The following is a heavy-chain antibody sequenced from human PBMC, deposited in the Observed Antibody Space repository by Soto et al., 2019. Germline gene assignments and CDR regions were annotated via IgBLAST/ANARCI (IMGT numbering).Heavy chain of an antibody. V-gene: IGHV4-59*01. CDR2: IYYSGST. CDR1: GGSISSNY. Sequence: SETLSLTCTVSGGSISSNYWSWIRQPPGKGLEWIGYIYYSGSTNYNPSLKSRVTISVDTSKNQFSLKLSSVTAADTAVYYCARALRITIFGVVKPKNYYYYYMDVWGKGTTVTVSS. J-gene: IGHJ6*03. CDR3: ARALRITIFGVVKPKNYYYYYMDV. D-gene: IGHD3-3*01.